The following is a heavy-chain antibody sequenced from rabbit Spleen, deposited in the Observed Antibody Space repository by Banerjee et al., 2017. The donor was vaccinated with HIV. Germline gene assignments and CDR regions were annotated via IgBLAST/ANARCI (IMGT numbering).Heavy chain of an antibody. CDR1: GFSFSSSYD. V-gene: IGHV1S45*01. Sequence: QEQLVESGGGLVQPGASLTLTCTASGFSFSSSYDICWVRQAPGKGLEWIACIDTGSSGFTYYASWAKGRFTISKASSTTVTLQMTSLTAADTATYFCARDTSSSFSSYGMDLWGPGTLVTVS. J-gene: IGHJ6*01. CDR3: ARDTSSSFSSYGMDL. CDR2: IDTGSSGFT. D-gene: IGHD1-1*01.